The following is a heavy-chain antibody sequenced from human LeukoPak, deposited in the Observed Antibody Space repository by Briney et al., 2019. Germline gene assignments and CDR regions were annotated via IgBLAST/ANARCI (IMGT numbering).Heavy chain of an antibody. CDR1: GFTFSSYG. CDR3: ARSGSYAYFDY. CDR2: FSTSSRTI. V-gene: IGHV3-48*04. J-gene: IGHJ4*02. Sequence: GRSLRLSCAASGFTFSSYGMHWVRQAPGKGREWVSYFSTSSRTIYYADSVTGRFTISRDNAKNSLYLQMNSLRAEDTAVYYCARSGSYAYFDYWGQGTLVTVSS. D-gene: IGHD1-26*01.